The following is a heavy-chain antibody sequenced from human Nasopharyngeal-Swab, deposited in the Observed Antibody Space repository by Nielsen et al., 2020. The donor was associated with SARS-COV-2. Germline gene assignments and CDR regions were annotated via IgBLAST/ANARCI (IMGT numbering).Heavy chain of an antibody. J-gene: IGHJ4*02. V-gene: IGHV3-21*01. CDR3: ARDYCSSTSCYDY. D-gene: IGHD2-2*01. CDR2: ISSSSSYI. Sequence: GGSLRLSCAASGFTFSSYSMNWVRQAPGRGLEWVSSISSSSSYIYYADSVKGRFTISRDNAKNSLYLQMNSLRAEDTAVYYCARDYCSSTSCYDYWGQGTMVTVSS. CDR1: GFTFSSYS.